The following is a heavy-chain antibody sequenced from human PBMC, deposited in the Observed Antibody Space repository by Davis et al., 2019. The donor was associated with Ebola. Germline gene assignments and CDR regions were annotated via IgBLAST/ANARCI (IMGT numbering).Heavy chain of an antibody. CDR2: INWNGGST. V-gene: IGHV3-20*04. J-gene: IGHJ4*02. D-gene: IGHD3-10*01. Sequence: GESLKISCAASGFRFDDYGMSWVRQAAGKGLEWVSGINWNGGSTGYADSVKGRFPISRDNAKNSLYLQMNSLRAEDTALYYCARWYYNGYSDYWGQGTMVTVSS. CDR1: GFRFDDYG. CDR3: ARWYYNGYSDY.